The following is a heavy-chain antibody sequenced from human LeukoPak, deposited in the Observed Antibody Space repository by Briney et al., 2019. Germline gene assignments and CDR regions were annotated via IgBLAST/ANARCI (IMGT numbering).Heavy chain of an antibody. D-gene: IGHD5/OR15-5a*01. J-gene: IGHJ4*02. CDR1: GFTFSNYW. CDR3: ARGSQHLNFDY. Sequence: GGSLRLSCAAPGFTFSNYWMNWVRQAPGKGLEWVANIKEDGSEKFYVDSVKGRFIISRDNAKNSLYLQMNSLRAEDTAVYYCARGSQHLNFDYWGQGTLVTVSS. CDR2: IKEDGSEK. V-gene: IGHV3-7*04.